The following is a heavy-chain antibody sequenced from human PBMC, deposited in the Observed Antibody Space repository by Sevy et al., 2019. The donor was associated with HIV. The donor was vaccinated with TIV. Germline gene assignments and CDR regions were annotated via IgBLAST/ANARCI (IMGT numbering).Heavy chain of an antibody. D-gene: IGHD4-17*01. CDR1: GYSFSSYW. CDR2: IYPGDSVT. J-gene: IGHJ4*02. V-gene: IGHV5-51*01. Sequence: GESLKISCMDSGYSFSSYWIGWVRQMPGKGLEWMGIIYPGDSVTTYSPSFQGQVTSSADKSISTAYLQWSSLKASDTAMYYCARGTTVTRVDYWGQGTLVTVSS. CDR3: ARGTTVTRVDY.